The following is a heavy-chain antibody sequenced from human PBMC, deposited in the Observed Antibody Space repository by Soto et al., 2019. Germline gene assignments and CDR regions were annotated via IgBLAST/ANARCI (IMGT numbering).Heavy chain of an antibody. Sequence: QLQLQESGPGLVKPSETLSLTCTVSGGSISSSSYYWGWIRQPPGKGLEWIGSIYYSGSTYYNPSPTSRVTLSVATSKNHYSLKLSSVTGADTAVYYSARTTMIVVAPSYWGQGTLVTVSS. CDR2: IYYSGST. D-gene: IGHD3-22*01. CDR1: GGSISSSSYY. CDR3: ARTTMIVVAPSY. V-gene: IGHV4-39*02. J-gene: IGHJ4*02.